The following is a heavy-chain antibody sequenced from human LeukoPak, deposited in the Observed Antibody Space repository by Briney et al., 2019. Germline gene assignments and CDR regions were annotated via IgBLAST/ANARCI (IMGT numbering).Heavy chain of an antibody. D-gene: IGHD6-19*01. Sequence: GGSLRLSCAASGFIFSRYAMSWVRQAPGKGREWVSAISGRGGSTYYADSVKGRFTISRDNSKHTLYLQMHSLSAEDKAVFCCARDLVRYNSALQTSHYYYQMDVCGKGTTVTVSS. CDR2: ISGRGGST. CDR1: GFIFSRYA. V-gene: IGHV3-23*01. CDR3: ARDLVRYNSALQTSHYYYQMDV. J-gene: IGHJ6*03.